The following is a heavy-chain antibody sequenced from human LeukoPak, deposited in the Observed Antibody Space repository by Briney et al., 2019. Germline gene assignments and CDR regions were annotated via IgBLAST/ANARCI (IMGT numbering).Heavy chain of an antibody. CDR3: AKKRDAFDI. CDR1: GFTFSSYA. Sequence: GGSLRLSCVASGFTFSSYAMGWVRQAPGKRPEWVSSLTDSGGTTYYIDSVKGRFTISRDNSKNTLYLHMNSLRAEDTAMYYCAKKRDAFDIWGQGTVVAVSS. J-gene: IGHJ3*02. D-gene: IGHD5-24*01. CDR2: LTDSGGTT. V-gene: IGHV3-23*01.